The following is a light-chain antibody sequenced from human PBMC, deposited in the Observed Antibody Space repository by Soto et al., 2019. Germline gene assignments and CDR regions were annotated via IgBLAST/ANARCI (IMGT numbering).Light chain of an antibody. Sequence: QSVLTQPPSVSGAPGQRVTISCTGSSXNIGAGYDVHWYQQLPGTAPKLLIFININRPSGVPDRFSGSKSGTSASLAITGLRAEDEADYYCQSYDSSLSGYVFGTGTKVTVL. V-gene: IGLV1-40*01. CDR2: INI. CDR1: SXNIGAGYD. J-gene: IGLJ1*01. CDR3: QSYDSSLSGYV.